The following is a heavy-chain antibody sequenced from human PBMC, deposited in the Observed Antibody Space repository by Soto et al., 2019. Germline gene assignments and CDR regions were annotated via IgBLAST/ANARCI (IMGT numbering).Heavy chain of an antibody. CDR3: ARGPYYDFWSGYYAVSLLYYGMDV. J-gene: IGHJ6*02. CDR1: GASITSGGSY. CDR2: ISSSSSYI. D-gene: IGHD3-3*01. V-gene: IGHV3-21*01. Sequence: VQLQESGPGLVKPSQTLSLTCSVSGASITSGGSYWTWIRQHPGKGLEWVSSISSSSSYIYYADSVKGRFTISRDNAKNSLYLQMNSLRAEDTAVYYCARGPYYDFWSGYYAVSLLYYGMDVWGQGTTVTVSS.